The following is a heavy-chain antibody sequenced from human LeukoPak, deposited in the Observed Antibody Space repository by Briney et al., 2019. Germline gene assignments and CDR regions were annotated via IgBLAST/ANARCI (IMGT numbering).Heavy chain of an antibody. CDR2: ISSNGGST. D-gene: IGHD3-22*01. J-gene: IGHJ4*02. CDR1: GFTFSSYA. Sequence: GGSLRLSCAASGFTFSSYAMHWVRQAPGKGLEYVLAISSNGGSTYYANSVKGRFTISRDNSKNMLYLQMGILRAEDMAVYYCAREGYYYDSSGYYYPIFDYWGQGTLVTVSS. V-gene: IGHV3-64*01. CDR3: AREGYYYDSSGYYYPIFDY.